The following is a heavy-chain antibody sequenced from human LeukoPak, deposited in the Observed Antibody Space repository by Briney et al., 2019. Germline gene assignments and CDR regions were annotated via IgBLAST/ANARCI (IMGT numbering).Heavy chain of an antibody. Sequence: SETLSLTCAVSGGSFSGYYWSWIRQSPGKGLEWIGEIYHSGSTNYNPSLKSRVTISVDTSKNQFSLKLSSVTAADTAVYYCARESGSGPGWFDPWGQGTLVTVSS. V-gene: IGHV4-34*01. J-gene: IGHJ5*02. CDR3: ARESGSGPGWFDP. CDR1: GGSFSGYY. CDR2: IYHSGST. D-gene: IGHD3-10*01.